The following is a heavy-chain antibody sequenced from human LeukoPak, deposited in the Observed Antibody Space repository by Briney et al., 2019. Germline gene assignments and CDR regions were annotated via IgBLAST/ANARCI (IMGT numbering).Heavy chain of an antibody. J-gene: IGHJ4*02. CDR2: ISSSSSTI. CDR1: GFTFSSYS. V-gene: IGHV3-48*04. CDR3: ARDTSRNPGFGELHY. Sequence: GGSLRLSCAASGFTFSSYSMNWVRQAPGKGLEWVSYISSSSSTIYYADSVKGRFTISRDNAKNSLYLQMNSLRAEDTAVYYCARDTSRNPGFGELHYWGQGTLVTVSS. D-gene: IGHD3-10*01.